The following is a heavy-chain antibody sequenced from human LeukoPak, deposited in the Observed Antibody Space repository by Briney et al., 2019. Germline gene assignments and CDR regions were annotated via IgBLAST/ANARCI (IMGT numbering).Heavy chain of an antibody. CDR2: IYYSGST. J-gene: IGHJ4*02. CDR1: GVSISIYY. D-gene: IGHD5-18*01. CDR3: ARDPSTGGYSYGYDY. V-gene: IGHV4-59*01. Sequence: SETLSLTCTVSGVSISIYYWSWIRQPPGKGLEWIGYIYYSGSTNYNPSLKSRVTISVDTSKNQFSLKLSSVTAADTAVYYCARDPSTGGYSYGYDYWGQGTLVTVSS.